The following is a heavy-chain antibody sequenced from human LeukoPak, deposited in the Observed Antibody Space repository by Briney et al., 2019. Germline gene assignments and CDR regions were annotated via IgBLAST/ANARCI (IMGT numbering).Heavy chain of an antibody. CDR3: ARVAAEVVGVPGPIGFGWLRRDYYYMDV. D-gene: IGHD2-2*02. V-gene: IGHV1-46*01. CDR2: INPSGGST. CDR1: GYTFTSYY. Sequence: ASVKVSCKASGYTFTSYYMHWVRQAPGEGLEWMGIINPSGGSTSYAQKFQGRVTMTRDMSTSTVYMELSSLRSEDTAVYYCARVAAEVVGVPGPIGFGWLRRDYYYMDVWGKGTTVTVSS. J-gene: IGHJ6*03.